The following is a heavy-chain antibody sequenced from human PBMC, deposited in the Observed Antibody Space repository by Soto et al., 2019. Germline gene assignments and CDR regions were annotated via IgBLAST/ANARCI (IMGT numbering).Heavy chain of an antibody. CDR2: ISQRGNT. J-gene: IGHJ4*02. CDR1: SGSFSGYY. Sequence: PSETLSLTCSIYSGSFSGYYWSWIRQPPGKGLKWIGEISQRGNTNYSPSLKSRVSISIDTSKRQFSLNLASVSAADTAVYYCARAPKVSGSSQTRPDFWGQGTLVTVSS. V-gene: IGHV4-34*01. D-gene: IGHD6-6*01. CDR3: ARAPKVSGSSQTRPDF.